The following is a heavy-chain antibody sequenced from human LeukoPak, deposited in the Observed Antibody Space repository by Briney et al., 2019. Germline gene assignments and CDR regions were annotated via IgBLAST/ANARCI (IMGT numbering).Heavy chain of an antibody. D-gene: IGHD5-18*01. CDR3: ARYRGYSYGYYFDY. Sequence: SETLSLTCAVSGGSISSSNWWSWVRPPPGKGLEWIGEIYHSGSTNYNPSLKSRVTISVDKSKNQFSLKLSSVTAADTAVYYCARYRGYSYGYYFDYWGQGTLVTVSS. CDR1: GGSISSSNW. V-gene: IGHV4-4*02. J-gene: IGHJ4*02. CDR2: IYHSGST.